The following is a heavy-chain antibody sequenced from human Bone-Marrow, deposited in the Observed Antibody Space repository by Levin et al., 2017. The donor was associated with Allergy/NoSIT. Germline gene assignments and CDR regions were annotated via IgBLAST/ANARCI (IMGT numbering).Heavy chain of an antibody. D-gene: IGHD1-26*01. V-gene: IGHV3-30*04. CDR2: ISYDGSNK. CDR1: GFTFSSYA. Sequence: GESLKISCAASGFTFSSYAMHWVRQAPGKGLEWVAVISYDGSNKYYADSVKGRFTISRDNSKNTLYLQMNSLRAEDTAVYYCARDVAGATSHNWFDPWGQGTLVTVSS. J-gene: IGHJ5*02. CDR3: ARDVAGATSHNWFDP.